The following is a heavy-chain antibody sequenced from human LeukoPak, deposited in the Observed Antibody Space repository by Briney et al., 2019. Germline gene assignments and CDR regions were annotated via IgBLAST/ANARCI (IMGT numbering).Heavy chain of an antibody. CDR3: ATASARTSGH. Sequence: GGSLRLSCAASGFTFSSCWMTWVRQAPGKGLEWVANINQDGSEKYYVDSVRGRFTISRDNAKNSLYLQMNSLRAEDTAVYYCATASARTSGHWGQGTLVTISS. CDR2: INQDGSEK. D-gene: IGHD3-10*01. J-gene: IGHJ4*02. V-gene: IGHV3-7*04. CDR1: GFTFSSCW.